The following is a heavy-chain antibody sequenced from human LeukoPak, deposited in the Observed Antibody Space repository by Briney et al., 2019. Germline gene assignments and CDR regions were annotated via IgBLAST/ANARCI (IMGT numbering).Heavy chain of an antibody. CDR3: ARASGATEFDL. V-gene: IGHV4-59*07. D-gene: IGHD6-25*01. J-gene: IGHJ5*02. Sequence: PSDTLSLTCTVLGRSISSYYASCIRHPPREGLGCRGYIYFRGSTTYTTSRKSPVTISVDTSKNPFSLKLSSVTAADTAVYYCARASGATEFDLWGQGTLVTVSS. CDR1: GRSISSYY. CDR2: IYFRGST.